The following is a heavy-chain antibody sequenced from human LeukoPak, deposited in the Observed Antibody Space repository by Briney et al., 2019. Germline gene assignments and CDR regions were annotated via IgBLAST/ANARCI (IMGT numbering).Heavy chain of an antibody. V-gene: IGHV3-7*03. J-gene: IGHJ4*02. CDR2: IKQDGSEK. CDR1: GFTFSSYC. Sequence: GGSLRLSCAVSGFTFSSYCMSWVRQAPGKGLEWVANIKQDGSEKYYVDSVKGRFTISRDNAKNSLYLQMNSLRVDDTAVYYCARRGTSWSQFDYWGQGTLVTVSS. D-gene: IGHD6-13*01. CDR3: ARRGTSWSQFDY.